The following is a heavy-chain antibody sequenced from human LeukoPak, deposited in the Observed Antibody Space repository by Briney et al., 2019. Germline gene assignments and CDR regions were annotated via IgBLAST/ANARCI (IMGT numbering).Heavy chain of an antibody. J-gene: IGHJ2*01. CDR2: IYHSGST. Sequence: SETLSLTCNVSGGSISGYHWSWIRQPPGKGLEWIGYIYHSGSTYYNPSLKSRVTISVDRSKNQFSLKLSSVTAADTAVYYCARDMGIASRYWYFDLWGRGTLVTVSS. CDR3: ARDMGIASRYWYFDL. D-gene: IGHD6-6*01. CDR1: GGSISGYH. V-gene: IGHV4-59*12.